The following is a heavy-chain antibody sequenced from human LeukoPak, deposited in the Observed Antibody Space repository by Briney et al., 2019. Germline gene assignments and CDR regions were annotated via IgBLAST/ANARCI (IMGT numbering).Heavy chain of an antibody. Sequence: GSLRLSCAASGFTFSDYYMSWIRQPPGKGLEWIGSIYYSGSTYYNPSLKSRVTISVDTSKNQFSLKLSSVTAADTAVYYCARRPDYYGSGSYPYYFDYWGQGTLVTVSS. V-gene: IGHV4-39*01. CDR1: GFTFSDYY. D-gene: IGHD3-10*01. CDR2: IYYSGST. J-gene: IGHJ4*02. CDR3: ARRPDYYGSGSYPYYFDY.